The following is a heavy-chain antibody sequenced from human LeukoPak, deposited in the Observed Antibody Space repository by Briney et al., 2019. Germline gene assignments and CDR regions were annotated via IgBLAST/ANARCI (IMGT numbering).Heavy chain of an antibody. V-gene: IGHV3-21*01. CDR3: AIGDTTGWLFDP. Sequence: GGSLRLSCAASGFTFSSYSMNWVRQAPGKGLEWVSSISSSSSYIYYADSVKGRFTISRDNAKNSLYLQMNSLRVGDTALYFCAIGDTTGWLFDPWGQGTLVAVSS. CDR1: GFTFSSYS. D-gene: IGHD6-19*01. J-gene: IGHJ5*02. CDR2: ISSSSSYI.